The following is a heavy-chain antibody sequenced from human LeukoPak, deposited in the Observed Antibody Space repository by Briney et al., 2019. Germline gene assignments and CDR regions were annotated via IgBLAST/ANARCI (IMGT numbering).Heavy chain of an antibody. Sequence: PSQTLSLTCTVSGGSISSGGYYWSWIRQHPGKGLEWIGYIYYIGSPYYNPSLKSRVTISVDTSKNHFSLKLSSVTAADTAVYYCARVKGDGYNYWAAWFDAFDIWGQGTMVTVSS. CDR3: ARVKGDGYNYWAAWFDAFDI. V-gene: IGHV4-31*03. J-gene: IGHJ3*02. CDR2: IYYIGSP. D-gene: IGHD5-24*01. CDR1: GGSISSGGYY.